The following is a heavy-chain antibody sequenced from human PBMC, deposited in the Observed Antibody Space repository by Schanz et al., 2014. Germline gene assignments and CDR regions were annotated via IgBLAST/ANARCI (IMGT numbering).Heavy chain of an antibody. D-gene: IGHD2-15*01. Sequence: VQLLQFGGGLVQPGGSLRLSCAASGFTFGSYGMSWVRQGPGKGLEWVSYICSSGNTIYYADSVKGRFTISRDNAKNSLYLQMNSLRAEDTAVYYCARDRGYCSGGSCLTFDYWGQGTLVTVSS. CDR1: GFTFGSYG. CDR2: ICSSGNTI. V-gene: IGHV3-48*03. CDR3: ARDRGYCSGGSCLTFDY. J-gene: IGHJ4*02.